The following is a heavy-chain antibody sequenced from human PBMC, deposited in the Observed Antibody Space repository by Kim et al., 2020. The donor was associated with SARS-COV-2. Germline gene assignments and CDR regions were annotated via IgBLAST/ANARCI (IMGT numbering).Heavy chain of an antibody. CDR2: ISYDGSNK. Sequence: GGSLRLSCAASGFTFSSYGMHWVRQAPGKGLEWVAVISYDGSNKYYADSVKGRFTISRDNSKNTLYLQMNSLRAEDTAVYYCARASFERRRPSGFDYWGQGTLVTVSS. J-gene: IGHJ4*02. CDR1: GFTFSSYG. D-gene: IGHD6-25*01. CDR3: ARASFERRRPSGFDY. V-gene: IGHV3-33*05.